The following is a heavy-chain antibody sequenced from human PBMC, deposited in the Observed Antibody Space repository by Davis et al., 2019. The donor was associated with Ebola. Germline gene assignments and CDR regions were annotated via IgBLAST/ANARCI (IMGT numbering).Heavy chain of an antibody. D-gene: IGHD6-19*01. CDR1: GGSFSGYY. CDR2: INHSGST. V-gene: IGHV4-34*01. J-gene: IGHJ6*02. CDR3: ARERYSSGYQLSDYYYGMDV. Sequence: PGGSLRLSCAVYGGSFSGYYWSWIRQPPGKGLEWIGEINHSGSTNYNPSLKSRVTISVDTSKNQFSLKLSSVTAADTAVYYCARERYSSGYQLSDYYYGMDVWGQGTTVTVSS.